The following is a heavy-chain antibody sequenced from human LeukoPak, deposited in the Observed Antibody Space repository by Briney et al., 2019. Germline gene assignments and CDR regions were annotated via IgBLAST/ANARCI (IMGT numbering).Heavy chain of an antibody. D-gene: IGHD1-20*01. J-gene: IGHJ4*02. CDR2: IIPIFGTA. CDR1: GGTFSSYA. V-gene: IGHV1-69*13. Sequence: SVKVSCKASGGTFSSYAISWVRQAPGQGLEWMGGIIPIFGTANYAQKFQGRVTITADESTSTAYMELSSLRSEDTAVYYCARGLITVDNWNYFDYWGQGTLVTVSS. CDR3: ARGLITVDNWNYFDY.